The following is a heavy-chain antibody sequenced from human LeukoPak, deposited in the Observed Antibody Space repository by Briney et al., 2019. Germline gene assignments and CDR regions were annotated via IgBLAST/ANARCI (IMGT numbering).Heavy chain of an antibody. CDR3: VRGADRDGFNP. CDR1: GVSIISSY. J-gene: IGHJ5*02. CDR2: IYYSGDT. V-gene: IGHV4-59*01. Sequence: SSETLSLTCTVSGVSIISSYWSWVRQPPGKGLEWVGYIYYSGDTNYNPSLRGRVTMSVDTSKNQFSLRLTSVTAADTAMYYCVRGADRDGFNPRGQGTLVTVSS. D-gene: IGHD5-24*01.